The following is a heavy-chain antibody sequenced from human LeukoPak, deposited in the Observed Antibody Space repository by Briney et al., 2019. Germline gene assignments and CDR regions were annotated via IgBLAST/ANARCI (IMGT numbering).Heavy chain of an antibody. V-gene: IGHV3-23*01. CDR3: ARDNAAYYGSGSFSN. CDR1: GFTFSNYA. CDR2: LTGSGDST. J-gene: IGHJ4*02. Sequence: PGGSLRLSCAASGFTFSNYAMTWVRQAPGRGLGWVSSLTGSGDSTYYADSVKGRFTISRDNAKNSLYLQMDSLRAEDTAVYYCARDNAAYYGSGSFSNWGQGTLVTVSS. D-gene: IGHD3-10*01.